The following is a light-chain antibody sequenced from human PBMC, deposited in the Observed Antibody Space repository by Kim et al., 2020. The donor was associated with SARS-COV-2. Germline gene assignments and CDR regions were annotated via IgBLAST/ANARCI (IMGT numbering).Light chain of an antibody. CDR1: RSIGSW. V-gene: IGKV1-5*03. Sequence: DIQMTQSPSTLSVSVGDRVTITCRASRSIGSWLDWFQQKPGKAPKLLIYKASSLESGVPSRFSGSGSGTEFTLTINSLQPDDFATYYSQQYDTFWTYVQGTKVDIK. CDR3: QQYDTFWT. CDR2: KAS. J-gene: IGKJ1*01.